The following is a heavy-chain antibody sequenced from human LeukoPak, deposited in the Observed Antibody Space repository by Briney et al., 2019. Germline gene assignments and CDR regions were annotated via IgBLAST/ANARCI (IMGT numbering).Heavy chain of an antibody. V-gene: IGHV4-59*01. CDR3: AREDQSNTRSYFEY. D-gene: IGHD1/OR15-1a*01. Sequence: SETLSLTCTVSGGSISSYYWSWIRQPPGKGLEWIGYIYYSGSTNYNPSLKSRVTISVDTSKNQFSLKLSSVTAADTAVYYCAREDQSNTRSYFEYWGQGTLVTVSS. CDR2: IYYSGST. CDR1: GGSISSYY. J-gene: IGHJ4*02.